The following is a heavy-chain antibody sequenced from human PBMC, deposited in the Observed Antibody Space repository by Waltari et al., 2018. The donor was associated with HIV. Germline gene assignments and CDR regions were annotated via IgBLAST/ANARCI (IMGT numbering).Heavy chain of an antibody. D-gene: IGHD3-3*01. V-gene: IGHV1-18*01. Sequence: QVQLVQSGAAVKKPGASVKVSCKASGYTFTSYGISWVRQAPGQGLEWMGWISAYNGNTNYAQKLQGRVTMTTDTSTSTAYMELRSLRSDDTAVYYCAREGYDFWSGHYNRGMDVWGQGTTVTVSS. J-gene: IGHJ6*02. CDR1: GYTFTSYG. CDR2: ISAYNGNT. CDR3: AREGYDFWSGHYNRGMDV.